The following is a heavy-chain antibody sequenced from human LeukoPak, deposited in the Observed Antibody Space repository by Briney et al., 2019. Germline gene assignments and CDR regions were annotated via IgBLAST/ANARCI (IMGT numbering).Heavy chain of an antibody. CDR3: AKEEYYYDSSGYYYGGHFDY. D-gene: IGHD3-22*01. V-gene: IGHV3-23*01. J-gene: IGHJ4*02. Sequence: AGGSLRLSCAASGFTFSSYGMSWVRQAPGKGLEWVSAISGSGGSTYYADSVKGRFTFSRDNSKNTPYLQMNSLRAEDTAVYYCAKEEYYYDSSGYYYGGHFDYWGQGTLVTVSS. CDR2: ISGSGGST. CDR1: GFTFSSYG.